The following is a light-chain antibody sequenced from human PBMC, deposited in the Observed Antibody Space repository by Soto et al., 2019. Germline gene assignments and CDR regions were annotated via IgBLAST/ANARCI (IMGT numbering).Light chain of an antibody. CDR3: CSYVGATTYV. Sequence: QSVLAQPASVSGSPGQSITISCTGTSGTVGGFNVVSWYQQHPGKAPKVIIYEGIKRPSGVSNRFSGSNSGSTASLTISGLQAEDEADYYCCSYVGATTYVFGTGTKV. V-gene: IGLV2-23*01. J-gene: IGLJ1*01. CDR1: SGTVGGFNV. CDR2: EGI.